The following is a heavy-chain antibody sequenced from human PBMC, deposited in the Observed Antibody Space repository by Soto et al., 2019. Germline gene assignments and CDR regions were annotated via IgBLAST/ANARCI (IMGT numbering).Heavy chain of an antibody. CDR2: ISAYNGNT. D-gene: IGHD3-16*01. CDR3: ARSGDPELGGYYGLDR. V-gene: IGHV1-18*01. CDR1: GYTFTSYG. J-gene: IGHJ6*02. Sequence: QVQLVQSGAEVKKPGASVKVSCKASGYTFTSYGISWVRQAPGQGREWMGWISAYNGNTNYAQKLQGRVTMTTDTSTSNAQKEVGGLRSDEPAVDYCARSGDPELGGYYGLDRWGQGTTVTVSS.